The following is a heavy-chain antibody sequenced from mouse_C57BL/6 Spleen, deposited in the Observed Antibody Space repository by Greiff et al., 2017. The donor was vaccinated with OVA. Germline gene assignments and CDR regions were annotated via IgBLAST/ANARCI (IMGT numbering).Heavy chain of an antibody. V-gene: IGHV2-5*01. CDR3: AKYGNYPYAMDY. D-gene: IGHD2-1*01. CDR1: GFSLTSYG. CDR2: IWRGGST. J-gene: IGHJ4*01. Sequence: VMLVESGPGLVQPSQSLSITCTVSGFSLTSYGVHWVRQSPGKGLEWLGVIWRGGSTDYNAAFMSRLSITKDNSKSQVFFKMNSLQADDTAIYYCAKYGNYPYAMDYWGQGTSVTVSS.